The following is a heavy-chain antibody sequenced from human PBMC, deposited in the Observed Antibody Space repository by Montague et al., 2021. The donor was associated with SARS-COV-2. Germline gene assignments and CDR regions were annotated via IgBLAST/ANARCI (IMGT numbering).Heavy chain of an antibody. Sequence: SLRLSCAASGFTFGDYGMSWVRQAPGKGLEWVSGINWNGGSTGYADSVKGRFTNSGDNAKNSLYLQMNSLRAEDTALYYCARDRDCSSTSCSPGLYYYYGMDVWGQGTTVTVSS. CDR2: INWNGGST. J-gene: IGHJ6*02. CDR1: GFTFGDYG. V-gene: IGHV3-20*04. CDR3: ARDRDCSSTSCSPGLYYYYGMDV. D-gene: IGHD2-2*01.